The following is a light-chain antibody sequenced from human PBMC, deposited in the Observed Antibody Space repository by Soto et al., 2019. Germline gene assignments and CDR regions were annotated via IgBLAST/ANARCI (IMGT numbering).Light chain of an antibody. CDR1: QSVNSNY. J-gene: IGKJ3*01. V-gene: IGKV3-20*01. CDR2: EAS. CDR3: QQYGKSPGLFT. Sequence: ILTQSPGTLSLSPGERATLSCRASQSVNSNYLAWYQQKPGQAPRLLIYEASSRATGIPDRFIGSGSGSDFSLTISRLEPEDFAVYYCQQYGKSPGLFTFGPGIRVDIK.